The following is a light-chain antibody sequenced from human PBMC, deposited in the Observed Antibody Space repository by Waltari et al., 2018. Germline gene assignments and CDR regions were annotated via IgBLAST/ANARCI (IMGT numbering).Light chain of an antibody. CDR1: SSDIGRYDI. J-gene: IGLJ3*02. CDR3: CSYAGNYVWV. V-gene: IGLV2-23*02. Sequence: QSALTQPAAVSGSPGQSVTISCTGASSDIGRYDIVSGYQQHPGNAPKLVLSDVSKRPSGVSGRFSGSKSGDTASLTISGLQFEDEADDYCCSYAGNYVWVFGGGTRLTVL. CDR2: DVS.